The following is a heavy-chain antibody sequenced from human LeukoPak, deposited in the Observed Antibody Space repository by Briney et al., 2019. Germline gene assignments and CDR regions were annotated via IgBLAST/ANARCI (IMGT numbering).Heavy chain of an antibody. CDR2: INHSGST. Sequence: SETLSLTCAVNGGSFSGYYWSWIRQPPGNGLEWIGEINHSGSTNYNPSLKSRVTISVDTSKNQFSLKLSSVTAADTAVYYCARSYVWGSYRYDFDYWGQGTLVTVSS. D-gene: IGHD3-16*02. CDR3: ARSYVWGSYRYDFDY. J-gene: IGHJ4*02. CDR1: GGSFSGYY. V-gene: IGHV4-34*01.